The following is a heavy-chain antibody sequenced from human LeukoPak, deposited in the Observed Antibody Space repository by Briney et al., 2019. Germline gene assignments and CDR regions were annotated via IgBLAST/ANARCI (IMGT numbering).Heavy chain of an antibody. CDR1: GFTFRDYY. CDR3: ARGDITMTTTFDY. J-gene: IGHJ4*02. D-gene: IGHD3-22*01. V-gene: IGHV3-11*04. CDR2: ISSSGSTI. Sequence: GGAPRLSCAASGFTFRDYYMSWIRQAPGKGLEWVSYISSSGSTIYYADSVKGRFTISRDNAKNSLYLQMNSLRAEDTAVYYCARGDITMTTTFDYWGQGTLVTVSS.